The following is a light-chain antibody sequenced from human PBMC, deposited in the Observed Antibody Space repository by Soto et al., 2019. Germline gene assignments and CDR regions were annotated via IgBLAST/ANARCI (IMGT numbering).Light chain of an antibody. Sequence: DIQMTQFPPTLSASIGDRVTITCRASQTISSSLAWYQQKPGKAPKLLIYKASTLETGVPSRFSGSGSGTEFTLTISNLQPDDFATYFCQQYYKYSPYPFGQGDRLEIK. J-gene: IGKJ2*01. V-gene: IGKV1-5*03. CDR2: KAS. CDR1: QTISSS. CDR3: QQYYKYSPYP.